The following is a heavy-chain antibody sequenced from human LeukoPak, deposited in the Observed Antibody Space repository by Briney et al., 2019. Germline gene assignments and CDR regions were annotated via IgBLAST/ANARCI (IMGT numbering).Heavy chain of an antibody. CDR2: IYPGNSDT. V-gene: IGHV5-51*01. CDR3: ARHPDYYDSSGYYLSFDY. D-gene: IGHD3-22*01. J-gene: IGHJ4*02. Sequence: GESLKISCKGSGYSFTSYWIGWVRQMPGKGLEWMAIIYPGNSDTRYSPSFQGQVTISADKSISTAYLQWSSLKASDTAMYYCARHPDYYDSSGYYLSFDYWGQGTLVTVSS. CDR1: GYSFTSYW.